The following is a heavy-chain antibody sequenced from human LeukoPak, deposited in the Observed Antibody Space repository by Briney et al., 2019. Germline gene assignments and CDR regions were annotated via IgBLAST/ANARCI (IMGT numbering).Heavy chain of an antibody. CDR3: ARGRGSDAFDI. J-gene: IGHJ3*02. CDR1: GFTFSDYY. V-gene: IGHV3-11*01. CDR2: ISCSGSTI. D-gene: IGHD3-10*01. Sequence: GGSLRLSCAASGFTFSDYYMSWIRQAPGKGLEWVSYISCSGSTIYYADSVKGRFTISRDNAKNSLYLQMNSLRAEDTALYHCARGRGSDAFDIWGQGTMVTVSS.